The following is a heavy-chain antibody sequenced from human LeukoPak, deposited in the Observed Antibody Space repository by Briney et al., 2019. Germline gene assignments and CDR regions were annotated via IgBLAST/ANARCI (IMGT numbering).Heavy chain of an antibody. J-gene: IGHJ4*02. CDR1: GYSFTSYW. V-gene: IGHV5-51*01. CDR3: ARGPGRYYYDSSGITYFDY. Sequence: GESLRISCKGSGYSFTSYWIGWVRQMPGKGLEWMGTIYPGDSDTRYSPSFQGQVTISADKSISTAYLQWSSLKASDTAMYYCARGPGRYYYDSSGITYFDYWGQGTLVIVSS. CDR2: IYPGDSDT. D-gene: IGHD3-22*01.